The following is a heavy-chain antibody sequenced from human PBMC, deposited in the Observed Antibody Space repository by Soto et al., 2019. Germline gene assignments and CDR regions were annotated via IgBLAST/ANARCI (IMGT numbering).Heavy chain of an antibody. CDR3: ARGGIQLQPRQYYYYGMDA. CDR2: IIPIFGTA. J-gene: IGHJ6*02. D-gene: IGHD5-18*01. V-gene: IGHV1-69*13. CDR1: GGTFSSYA. Sequence: SVKVSCKASGGTFSSYAISWVRQAPGQGLEWMGGIIPIFGTANYAQKFQGRVTITADESTSTAYMELSSLRSEDTAVYYCARGGIQLQPRQYYYYGMDAWGQGTTVTVSS.